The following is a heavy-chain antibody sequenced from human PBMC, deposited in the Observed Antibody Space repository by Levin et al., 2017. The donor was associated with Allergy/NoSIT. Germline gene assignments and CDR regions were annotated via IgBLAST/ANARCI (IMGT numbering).Heavy chain of an antibody. D-gene: IGHD2-15*01. CDR1: GYSFSNYW. CDR2: IYPGDSDT. J-gene: IGHJ3*01. Sequence: GESLKISCKGSGYSFSNYWIGWVRQMPGKGLEWMGIIYPGDSDTRYSPSFQGQVTISADKSISTAYLQWSSLKASDTAMYYCARRSGGTSYRDAFDFWGQGTMVTVSS. CDR3: ARRSGGTSYRDAFDF. V-gene: IGHV5-51*01.